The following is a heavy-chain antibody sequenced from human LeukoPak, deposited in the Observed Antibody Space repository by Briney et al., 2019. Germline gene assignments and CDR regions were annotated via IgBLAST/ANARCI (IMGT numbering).Heavy chain of an antibody. CDR1: GFTFNGHW. CDR2: IKKDGSEK. V-gene: IGHV3-7*01. D-gene: IGHD3-16*01. Sequence: PGGSLRLSCAASGFTFNGHWMSWVRQAPGKGLEWVANIKKDGSEKYYVDSVKGRFTISRDNAQNSLYLQMNSLRAEEDTAVYYCARLGVGLDSWGQGTLVTVSS. CDR3: ARLGVGLDS. J-gene: IGHJ4*02.